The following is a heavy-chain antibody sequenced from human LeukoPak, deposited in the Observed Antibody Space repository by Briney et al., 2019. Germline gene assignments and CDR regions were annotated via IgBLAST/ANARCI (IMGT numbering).Heavy chain of an antibody. CDR2: INNDGSAT. D-gene: IGHD5-12*01. Sequence: GESLRLSCAASGFTFRSSWMHWVRQGPGKGLVWVSRINNDGSATTYADSVKGRFTISRDTAKNTVFPQMNSLRAEDTAVYYCARDVGYSAYDWGQGTLVTVSS. CDR3: ARDVGYSAYD. V-gene: IGHV3-74*01. J-gene: IGHJ4*02. CDR1: GFTFRSSW.